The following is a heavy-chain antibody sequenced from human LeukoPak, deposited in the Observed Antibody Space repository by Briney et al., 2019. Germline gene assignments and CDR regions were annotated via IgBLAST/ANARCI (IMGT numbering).Heavy chain of an antibody. J-gene: IGHJ4*02. Sequence: SETLSLTCAVSGGSISSGGYSWSWIRQPPGKGLEWIGYIYHSGSTYYNPSLKSRVTISVDRSKNQFSLKLSSVTAADTAVYYCARGEGDYDSSGYLNYYFDYWGQGTLVTVSS. CDR3: ARGEGDYDSSGYLNYYFDY. CDR1: GGSISSGGYS. V-gene: IGHV4-30-2*01. D-gene: IGHD3-22*01. CDR2: IYHSGST.